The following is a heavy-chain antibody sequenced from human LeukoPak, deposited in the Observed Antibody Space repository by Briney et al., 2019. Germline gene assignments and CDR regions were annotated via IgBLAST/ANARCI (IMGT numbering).Heavy chain of an antibody. CDR3: ARVKAVAGTGKAYYFDY. D-gene: IGHD6-19*01. J-gene: IGHJ4*02. CDR2: IYYSGST. Sequence: PSQTLSLTCTVSGGSISSYYWSWIRQPPGKGLEWIGYIYYSGSTNYNPSLKSRVTISVDTSKNQFSLKLSSVTAADTAVYYCARVKAVAGTGKAYYFDYWGQGTLVTVSS. CDR1: GGSISSYY. V-gene: IGHV4-59*01.